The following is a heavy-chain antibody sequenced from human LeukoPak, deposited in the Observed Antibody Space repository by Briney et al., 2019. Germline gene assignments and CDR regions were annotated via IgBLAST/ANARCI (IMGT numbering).Heavy chain of an antibody. CDR2: IRQDGGEK. D-gene: IGHD2-15*01. Sequence: PGGSLRLSCAASGFTSSDYWMTWVRQAPGKGLEWVANIRQDGGEKYYVDSVKGRFTISRDNAKNSLYLQMNSLRVEDTAVYYCAKDLFDIVVVVAATWWGQGTLVTVSS. CDR3: AKDLFDIVVVVAATW. CDR1: GFTSSDYW. J-gene: IGHJ4*02. V-gene: IGHV3-7*05.